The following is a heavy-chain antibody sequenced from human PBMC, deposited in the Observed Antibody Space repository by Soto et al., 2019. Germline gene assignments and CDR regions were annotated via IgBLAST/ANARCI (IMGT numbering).Heavy chain of an antibody. J-gene: IGHJ6*02. CDR1: RYTFTSYY. D-gene: IGHD6-6*01. CDR2: INPSGGST. V-gene: IGHV1-46*01. CDR3: AREEAARLGFYYYYGMDV. Sequence: ASAKVSCKASRYTFTSYYMQWVRQATGQGLEWMGIINPSGGSTSYAQKFQGRVTMTRDTSTSTVYMELSSLRSEDTAVYYCAREEAARLGFYYYYGMDVWGQGTTVTVSS.